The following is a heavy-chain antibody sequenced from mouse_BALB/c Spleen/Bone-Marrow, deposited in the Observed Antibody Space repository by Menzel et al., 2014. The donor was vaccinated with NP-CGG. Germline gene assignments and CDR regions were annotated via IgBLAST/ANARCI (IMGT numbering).Heavy chain of an antibody. D-gene: IGHD1-2*01. J-gene: IGHJ2*01. CDR3: ARDIGRLLFDF. CDR2: IRNQANGYTT. Sequence: EVKVVESGGGLVQPGGSLRLSCATSGFTFTDYYMNWVRQPPGKALEWLVFIRNQANGYTTEYSASVKGRFTISRDNSQNILYLQVNTLRAEDSATYYCARDIGRLLFDFWGQGTTLTVSS. CDR1: GFTFTDYY. V-gene: IGHV7-3*02.